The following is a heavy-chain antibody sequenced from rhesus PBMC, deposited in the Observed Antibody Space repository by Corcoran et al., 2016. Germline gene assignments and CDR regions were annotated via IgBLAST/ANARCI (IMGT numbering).Heavy chain of an antibody. CDR1: GYSISSNY. Sequence: QVQLQESGPGLVKPSETLSLTCAVSGYSISSNYWSWIRQPPGKGLEWIGYIYGSSGSSYDTPSLKGRVTISADTSKTQFSLKLSSVTAADTAVYYCASYNIWTGYYTIDYWGQGVLVTVSS. CDR3: ASYNIWTGYYTIDY. V-gene: IGHV4-147*01. D-gene: IGHD3-3*01. CDR2: IYGSSGSS. J-gene: IGHJ4*01.